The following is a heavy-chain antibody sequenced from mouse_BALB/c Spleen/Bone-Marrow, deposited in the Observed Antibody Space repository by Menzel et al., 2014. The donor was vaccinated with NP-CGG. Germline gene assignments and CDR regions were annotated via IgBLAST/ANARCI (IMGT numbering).Heavy chain of an antibody. J-gene: IGHJ1*01. CDR1: GFNIKDTY. Sequence: EVHLQQSGAELVKPGASVKLSCTASGFNIKDTYMHWVKQRPEQGLEWIGRIDPVNGNTKYDPKFQGKATITADTSSNTAYLQLSSLTSEDTAVYYCASYRYAWYFDVWGAGTTVTVSS. CDR3: ASYRYAWYFDV. D-gene: IGHD2-14*01. CDR2: IDPVNGNT. V-gene: IGHV14-3*02.